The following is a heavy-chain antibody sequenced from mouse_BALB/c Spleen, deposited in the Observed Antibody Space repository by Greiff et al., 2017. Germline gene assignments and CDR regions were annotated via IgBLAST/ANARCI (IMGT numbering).Heavy chain of an antibody. D-gene: IGHD1-1*01. J-gene: IGHJ1*01. CDR1: GFTFSSFG. V-gene: IGHV5-17*02. CDR3: ARSLRYFDV. Sequence: VQLQQSGGGLVQPGGSRKLSCAASGFTFSSFGMHWVRQAPEKGLEWVAYISSGSSTIYYADTVKGRFTISRDNPKNTLFLQMTSLRSEDTAMYYCARSLRYFDVWGAGTTVTVSS. CDR2: ISSGSSTI.